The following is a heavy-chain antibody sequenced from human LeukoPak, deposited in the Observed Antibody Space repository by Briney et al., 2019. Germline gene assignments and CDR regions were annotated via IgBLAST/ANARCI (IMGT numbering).Heavy chain of an antibody. CDR3: ARGSVNYCSSTSCSGAFDI. V-gene: IGHV4-34*01. D-gene: IGHD2-2*01. CDR1: GGSFSGYY. Sequence: SETLSLTCAVYGGSFSGYYWSWLRQPPGKGLEWIGEINHSGSTNYNPSLKSRVTISVDKSKNQFSLKLSSVTAADTAVYYCARGSVNYCSSTSCSGAFDIWGQGTMVTVSS. J-gene: IGHJ3*02. CDR2: INHSGST.